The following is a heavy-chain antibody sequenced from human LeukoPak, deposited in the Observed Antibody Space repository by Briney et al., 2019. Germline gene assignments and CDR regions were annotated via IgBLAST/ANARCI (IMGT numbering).Heavy chain of an antibody. CDR1: GYTFTSYG. CDR2: ISAYNSNT. D-gene: IGHD3-22*01. J-gene: IGHJ4*02. CDR3: ARDRGYYYDSSGYLFDY. Sequence: GASVKLSCKASGYTFTSYGISWVRLAPGPGLEWMGLISAYNSNTSSEQTLHGRVTMTTDTSTSTAYMDLRSLRSDDTAVYYCARDRGYYYDSSGYLFDYWGQGTLVTVSS. V-gene: IGHV1-18*01.